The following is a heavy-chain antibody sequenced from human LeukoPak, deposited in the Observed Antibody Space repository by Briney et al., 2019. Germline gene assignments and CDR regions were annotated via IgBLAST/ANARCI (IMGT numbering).Heavy chain of an antibody. D-gene: IGHD4-23*01. J-gene: IGHJ6*03. CDR1: GFTFSSYW. CDR2: ISGSGGST. Sequence: GGSLRLSCAASGFTFSSYWMSWVRQAPGKGLEWVSAISGSGGSTYYADSVKGRFTISRDNSKNTLYLQMNSLRAEDTAVYYCAKDYGANTIYYMDVWGKGTTVTISS. CDR3: AKDYGANTIYYMDV. V-gene: IGHV3-23*01.